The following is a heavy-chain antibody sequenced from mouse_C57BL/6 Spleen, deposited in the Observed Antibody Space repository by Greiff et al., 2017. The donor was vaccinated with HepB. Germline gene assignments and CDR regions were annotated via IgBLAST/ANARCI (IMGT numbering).Heavy chain of an antibody. CDR3: ARSEGLYYVDY. CDR1: GFNIKDYY. CDR2: IDPEDGET. J-gene: IGHJ2*01. D-gene: IGHD2-4*01. V-gene: IGHV14-2*01. Sequence: VQLQQSGAELVKPGASVKLSCTASGFNIKDYYMHWVKQRTEQGLEWIGRIDPEDGETKYAPKFQGKATITADKSSSTAYMQLSSLTSEDSAVYFCARSEGLYYVDYWGQGTTLTVSS.